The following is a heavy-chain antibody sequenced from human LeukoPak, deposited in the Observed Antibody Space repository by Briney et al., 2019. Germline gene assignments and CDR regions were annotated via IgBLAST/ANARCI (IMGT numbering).Heavy chain of an antibody. V-gene: IGHV3-21*01. J-gene: IGHJ3*02. CDR1: GFTLSSYS. D-gene: IGHD3-22*01. Sequence: PGGSLRLSCAASGFTLSSYSMNWVRQAPGKGLEWVSSISSSSSYIYYADSVKGRFTISRDNAKNSLYLQMNSLRAEDTAVYYCASVGDSSSGYNDAFDIWGQGTMVTVSS. CDR2: ISSSSSYI. CDR3: ASVGDSSSGYNDAFDI.